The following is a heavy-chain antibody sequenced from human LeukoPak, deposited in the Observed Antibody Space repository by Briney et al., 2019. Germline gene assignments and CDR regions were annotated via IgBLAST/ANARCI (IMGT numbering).Heavy chain of an antibody. V-gene: IGHV3-48*01. D-gene: IGHD2-21*01. CDR2: ITVSGSRI. CDR1: GFSFTTYS. CDR3: ASFYSSYYYMDV. J-gene: IGHJ6*03. Sequence: PGESLRLSCAASGFSFTTYSMNWVRQAPGKGLEWLSYITVSGSRIYYADSVKGRFTISRDNAENSLYLQVHSLRAEDTAVYYCASFYSSYYYMDVWGKGTTVTVSS.